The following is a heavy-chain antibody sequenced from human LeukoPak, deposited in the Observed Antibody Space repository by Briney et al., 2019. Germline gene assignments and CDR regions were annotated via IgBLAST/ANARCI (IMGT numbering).Heavy chain of an antibody. D-gene: IGHD1-14*01. J-gene: IGHJ4*02. CDR1: GGSIRSYY. CDR3: ARHGTISGESYFDY. CDR2: IHNSGRT. Sequence: PSETLSLTCSVSGGSIRSYYWSWIRQSPGKGLEWIGYIHNSGRTNYNPSLKSRVTGFVDTSKNQVSLRLSSVTAADTAVYYCARHGTISGESYFDYWGQGALVTVSS. V-gene: IGHV4-59*08.